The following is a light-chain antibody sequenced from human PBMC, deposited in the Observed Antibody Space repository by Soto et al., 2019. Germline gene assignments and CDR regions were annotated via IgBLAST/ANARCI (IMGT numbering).Light chain of an antibody. CDR2: AAS. CDR1: QDISSH. CDR3: QQVNGYPHT. Sequence: DVQLTQSPSFLSASVGDRVTITCRASQDISSHLAWYQQIPGKGPKLLIYAASTLQSGVPSRFSGSGSGTEFTLAISSLQSGDFATYHCQQVNGYPHTFGQGTKLEIK. J-gene: IGKJ2*01. V-gene: IGKV1-9*01.